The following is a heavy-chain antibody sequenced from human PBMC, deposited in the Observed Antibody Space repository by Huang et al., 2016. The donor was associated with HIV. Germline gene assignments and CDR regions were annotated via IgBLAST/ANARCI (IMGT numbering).Heavy chain of an antibody. CDR3: ATKTAGMDI. J-gene: IGHJ6*02. Sequence: VESGRRSVQPGGSIKLSCVGSTFTFGAYWMSWVRQPQGKGLGWGANIKQDESEKYYVDYVKGRFNISRDNARKVLFLEMDDLRVEDTAIYFCATKTAGMDIWGQGTTVTVSS. CDR1: TFTFGAYW. CDR2: IKQDESEK. D-gene: IGHD1-7*01. V-gene: IGHV3-7*01.